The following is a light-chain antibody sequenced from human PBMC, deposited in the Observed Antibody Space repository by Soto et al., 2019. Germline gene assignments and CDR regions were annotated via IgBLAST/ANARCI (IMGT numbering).Light chain of an antibody. CDR1: SSNIGAGYD. Sequence: QSVLTQPPSVSGSPGQWVTISCTGSSSNIGAGYDVHWYQQLPGTAPKLLIYGNSNRPSGVPDRFSGSKSGTSASLAITGLQAEDEADYYCQSYDSSLSGHYVFGTG. CDR3: QSYDSSLSGHYV. V-gene: IGLV1-40*01. CDR2: GNS. J-gene: IGLJ1*01.